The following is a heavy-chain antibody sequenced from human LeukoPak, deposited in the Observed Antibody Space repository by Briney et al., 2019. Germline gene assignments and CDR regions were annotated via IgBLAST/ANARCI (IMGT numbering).Heavy chain of an antibody. D-gene: IGHD3-10*01. CDR2: IIPIFGTA. CDR1: GGTFSSYA. J-gene: IGHJ4*02. Sequence: SVKVSCKASGGTFSSYAISWVRQAPGQGLEWMGGIIPIFGTANYAQKFQGRVTITADESTSTAYMELSSLRSGDTAVYYCARTMVRGYYFDYWGQGTLVTVSS. CDR3: ARTMVRGYYFDY. V-gene: IGHV1-69*01.